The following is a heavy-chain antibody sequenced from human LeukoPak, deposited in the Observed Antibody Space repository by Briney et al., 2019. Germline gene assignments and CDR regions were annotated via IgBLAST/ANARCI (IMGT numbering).Heavy chain of an antibody. CDR2: IYSGGST. CDR1: GFTVSSNY. J-gene: IGHJ3*02. V-gene: IGHV3-53*01. Sequence: GGSLRLSCAASGFTVSSNYMSWVRQAPGKGLEWVSIIYSGGSTFYADSVKGRFTISRDNAKNSLYLQMNSLRAEDTAVYYCAREQSWIQLWSTDAFDIWGQGTMVTVSS. D-gene: IGHD5-18*01. CDR3: AREQSWIQLWSTDAFDI.